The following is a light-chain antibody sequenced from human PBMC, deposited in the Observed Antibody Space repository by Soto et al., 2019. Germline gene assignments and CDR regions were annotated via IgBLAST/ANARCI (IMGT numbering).Light chain of an antibody. CDR1: QDISNY. V-gene: IGKV1-33*01. CDR2: DAS. J-gene: IGKJ2*01. CDR3: QQYDNIPPST. Sequence: DIQMTQSPSSLSASVGDRVTITCQASQDISNYLNWYQQKPGKAPKLLIYDASNLETGVPSRFSGSRSGTAFTFTISSLQTEDIATYYCQQYDNIPPSTFGQGTKLEIK.